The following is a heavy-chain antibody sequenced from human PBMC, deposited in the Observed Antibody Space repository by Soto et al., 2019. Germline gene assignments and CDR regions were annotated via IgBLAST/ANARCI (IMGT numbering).Heavy chain of an antibody. D-gene: IGHD6-13*01. Sequence: GGSLRLSCAASGFTFSSYGMHWVRQAPGKGLEWVAVISYDGSNKYYADSVKGRFTISRDNSKNTLYLQMNSLRAEDTAVYYCAKVGRSYSSSWYGALDYWGQGTLVTVSS. CDR3: AKVGRSYSSSWYGALDY. CDR1: GFTFSSYG. CDR2: ISYDGSNK. J-gene: IGHJ4*02. V-gene: IGHV3-30*18.